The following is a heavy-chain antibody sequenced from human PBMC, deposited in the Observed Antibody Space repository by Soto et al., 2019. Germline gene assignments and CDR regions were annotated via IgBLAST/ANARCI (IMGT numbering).Heavy chain of an antibody. V-gene: IGHV5-10-1*01. Sequence: PGESLKISCKGSGYSLTSYWISWVRQMPGKGLEWMGRIDPSDSYTNYSPSFQGHVTISADKSISTAYLQWSSLKASDTAMYYCARWGGYDLDPYYYYGMDVWGQGTTVTVSS. CDR2: IDPSDSYT. CDR1: GYSLTSYW. D-gene: IGHD5-12*01. J-gene: IGHJ6*02. CDR3: ARWGGYDLDPYYYYGMDV.